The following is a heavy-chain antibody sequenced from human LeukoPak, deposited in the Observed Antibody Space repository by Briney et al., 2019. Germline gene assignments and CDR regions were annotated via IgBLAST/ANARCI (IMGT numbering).Heavy chain of an antibody. V-gene: IGHV3-21*01. D-gene: IGHD5-18*01. CDR1: GFTFSSYS. Sequence: GGSLRLSCAASGFTFSSYSMNWVRQAPGKGLEWVSSISSSSSYIYYADSVKGRFTISRDNAKNSLYLQMNSLRAEDTAVYYCARFADTPFDAFDIWGQGTMVTVSS. CDR2: ISSSSSYI. J-gene: IGHJ3*02. CDR3: ARFADTPFDAFDI.